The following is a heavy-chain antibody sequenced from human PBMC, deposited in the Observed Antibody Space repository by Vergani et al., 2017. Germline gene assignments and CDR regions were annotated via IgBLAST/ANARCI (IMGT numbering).Heavy chain of an antibody. J-gene: IGHJ3*02. V-gene: IGHV4-4*07. CDR2: IYTSGST. CDR1: GGSISSYY. CDR3: AREGYCSSASCSIHDAFDI. Sequence: QVQLQESGPGLEKPSETLSLTCTVSGGSISSYYWSWIRQAAGKGLEWIGRIYTSGSTNYNPSLKSRVTMSVDTSKNQFSLKVSSVTAADTAEYYCAREGYCSSASCSIHDAFDIWGQGTMVTVSS. D-gene: IGHD2-2*01.